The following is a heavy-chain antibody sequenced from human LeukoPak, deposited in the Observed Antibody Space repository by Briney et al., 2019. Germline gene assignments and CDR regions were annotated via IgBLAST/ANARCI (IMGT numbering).Heavy chain of an antibody. V-gene: IGHV3-48*03. D-gene: IGHD1-7*01. CDR3: AGDNPITGTTLDP. J-gene: IGHJ5*02. Sequence: GGSLRLSCAASGFTFSSYEMNWVRQAPGKGLEWVSYISSSGSTIYYADSVKGRFTISRDNSKNTLYLQMNSLRAEDTAVYYCAGDNPITGTTLDPWGQGTLVTVSS. CDR2: ISSSGSTI. CDR1: GFTFSSYE.